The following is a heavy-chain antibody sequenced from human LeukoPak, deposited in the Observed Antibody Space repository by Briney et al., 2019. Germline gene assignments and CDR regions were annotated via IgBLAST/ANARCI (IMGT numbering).Heavy chain of an antibody. CDR3: AGDLIAAADSPTVDWFDP. CDR1: GFTFSSYS. D-gene: IGHD6-13*01. V-gene: IGHV3-21*01. Sequence: PGGSLRLSCAASGFTFSSYSMNWVRQAPGKGLEWVSSISSSSSYIYYADSAKGRFTISRDNAKNSLYLQMNSLRAEDTAVYYCAGDLIAAADSPTVDWFDPWGQGTLVTVSS. CDR2: ISSSSSYI. J-gene: IGHJ5*02.